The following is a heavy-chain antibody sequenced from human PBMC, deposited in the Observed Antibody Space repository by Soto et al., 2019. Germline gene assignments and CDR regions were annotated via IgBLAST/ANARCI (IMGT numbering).Heavy chain of an antibody. Sequence: QVQLVESGGGLLKPGGSLRLSCAASGFTFSDYYMSWMRQTPGKGLEWVSYIDGSGTAIYYTDSMKGRFTISRDNAKKSLYLQMNSLRAEDTGVYYCARSRGSYCSGGNCWYFDLWGRGTLVTVSS. CDR3: ARSRGSYCSGGNCWYFDL. D-gene: IGHD2-15*01. CDR2: IDGSGTAI. V-gene: IGHV3-11*01. J-gene: IGHJ2*01. CDR1: GFTFSDYY.